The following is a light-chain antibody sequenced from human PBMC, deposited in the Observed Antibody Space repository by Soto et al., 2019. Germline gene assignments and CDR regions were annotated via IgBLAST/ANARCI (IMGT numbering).Light chain of an antibody. Sequence: DIALRQPPGTQSLSPWEIATPSCRASQSISRYLAWYQHQPGQAPRLLIYGASTRATGIPARFSGSGSGIEFTLTISSLQSEEFAVYYRQQYNNCSRACGQGTKVDIK. CDR1: QSISRY. J-gene: IGKJ1*01. CDR2: GAS. CDR3: QQYNNCSRA. V-gene: IGKV3-15*01.